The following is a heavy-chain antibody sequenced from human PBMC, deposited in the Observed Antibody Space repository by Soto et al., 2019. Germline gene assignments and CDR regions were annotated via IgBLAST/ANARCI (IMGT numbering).Heavy chain of an antibody. D-gene: IGHD1-7*01. CDR3: AKVHWNFLVYYFDY. Sequence: PXGSLRLSCAACGFTFSSYGMHWVRQAPGKGLEWVAVISDDGSHKYYADSVKGRFTISRDNSKNTLYLQMNSLRAEDTAVYYCAKVHWNFLVYYFDYWGQGTLVTVSS. V-gene: IGHV3-30*18. J-gene: IGHJ4*02. CDR2: ISDDGSHK. CDR1: GFTFSSYG.